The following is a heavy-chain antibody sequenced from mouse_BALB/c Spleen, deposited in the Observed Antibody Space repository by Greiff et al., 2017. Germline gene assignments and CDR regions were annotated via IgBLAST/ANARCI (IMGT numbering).Heavy chain of an antibody. D-gene: IGHD2-3*01. V-gene: IGHV5-17*02. CDR1: GFTFSSFG. J-gene: IGHJ4*01. CDR2: ISSGSSTI. CDR3: ARSDGNYAMDY. Sequence: EVKLVESGGGLVQPGGSRKLSCAASGFTFSSFGMHWVRQAPEKGLEWVAYISSGSSTIYYADTVKGRFTISRDNPKNTLFLQMTSLRSEDTAMYYCARSDGNYAMDYWGQGTSVTVSS.